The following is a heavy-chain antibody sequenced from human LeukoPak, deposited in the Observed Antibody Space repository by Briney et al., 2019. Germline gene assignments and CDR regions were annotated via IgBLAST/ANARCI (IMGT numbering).Heavy chain of an antibody. D-gene: IGHD6-19*01. CDR1: GYTFTSYA. J-gene: IGHJ5*02. Sequence: WASVTVSCKASGYTFTSYAMHWVRQAPGQRLEWMGWINAGNGNTKYSQKFQGRVTITRDTSASTAYMELSSLRSEDTAVYYCAREWGSGWYEENWFDPWGQGTLVTVSS. CDR2: INAGNGNT. CDR3: AREWGSGWYEENWFDP. V-gene: IGHV1-3*01.